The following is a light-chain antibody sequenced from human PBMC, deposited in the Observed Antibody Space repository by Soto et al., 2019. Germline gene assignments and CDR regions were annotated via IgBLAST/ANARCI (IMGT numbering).Light chain of an antibody. CDR3: QQRSDWPT. Sequence: IVLTQSPATLSLSPGERATLSCRASQSVSSYLAWYQQKGGQAPRLLIYDASSRATGIPARFSGSGSGTDFTLTISSLEPADFAVYYCQQRSDWPTFGGGTKVEIK. CDR1: QSVSSY. CDR2: DAS. V-gene: IGKV3-11*01. J-gene: IGKJ4*01.